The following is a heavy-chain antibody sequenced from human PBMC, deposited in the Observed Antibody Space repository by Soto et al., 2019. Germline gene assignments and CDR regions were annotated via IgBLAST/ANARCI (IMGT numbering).Heavy chain of an antibody. CDR2: ISGSGGST. Sequence: EVQLLESGGGLVQPGGSLRLSCAASGFTFSSYAMSWVRQAPGKGLEWVSAISGSGGSTYYADSVKGRFTISRDNSKNTLYLQMNSLRAEDTAVYYCAKEAAVAGRKGTNFDYWGQGTLVTVSS. D-gene: IGHD6-19*01. CDR1: GFTFSSYA. CDR3: AKEAAVAGRKGTNFDY. V-gene: IGHV3-23*01. J-gene: IGHJ4*02.